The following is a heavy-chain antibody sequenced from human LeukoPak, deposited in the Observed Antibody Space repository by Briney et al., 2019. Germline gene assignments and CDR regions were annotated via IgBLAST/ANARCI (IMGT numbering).Heavy chain of an antibody. CDR3: ARDLGQYYDTSDNWFDP. D-gene: IGHD3-22*01. CDR1: GFTFSSYA. CDR2: ISGSGGST. J-gene: IGHJ5*02. V-gene: IGHV3-23*01. Sequence: GGSLRLSCAASGFTFSSYAMSWVRQAPGKGLEWVSAISGSGGSTYYADSVKGRFTISRDNAKNSLYLQMNSLRAEDTAVYYCARDLGQYYDTSDNWFDPWGQGTLVTVSS.